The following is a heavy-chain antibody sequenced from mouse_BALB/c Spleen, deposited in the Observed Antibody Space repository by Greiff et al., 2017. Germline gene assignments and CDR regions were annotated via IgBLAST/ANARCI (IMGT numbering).Heavy chain of an antibody. CDR3: ARPRYDYDGAWFAY. D-gene: IGHD2-4*01. V-gene: IGHV5-17*02. J-gene: IGHJ3*01. CDR2: ISSGSSTI. Sequence: EVHLVESGGGLVQPGGSRKLSCAASGFTFSSFGMHWVRQAPEKGLEWVAYISSGSSTIYYADTVKGRFTISRDNPKNTLFLQMTSLRSEDTAMYYCARPRYDYDGAWFAYWGQGTLVTVSA. CDR1: GFTFSSFG.